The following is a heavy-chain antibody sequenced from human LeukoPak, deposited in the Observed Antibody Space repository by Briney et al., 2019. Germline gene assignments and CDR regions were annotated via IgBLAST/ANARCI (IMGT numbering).Heavy chain of an antibody. J-gene: IGHJ5*02. CDR3: ARQRSDIVLMVPGEAWFDP. D-gene: IGHD2-8*01. CDR2: IYTSGST. Sequence: SETLSLTCTVSGGSISSYYWSWIRQPPGKGLEWIGYIYTSGSTNYNPSLKSRVTISVDTSKNQFSLKLSSVTAADTAEYYCARQRSDIVLMVPGEAWFDPWGQGTLVTVSS. CDR1: GGSISSYY. V-gene: IGHV4-4*09.